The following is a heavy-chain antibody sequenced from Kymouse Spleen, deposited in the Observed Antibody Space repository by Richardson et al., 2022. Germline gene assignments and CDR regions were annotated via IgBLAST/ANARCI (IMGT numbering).Heavy chain of an antibody. CDR2: ISWNSGSI. CDR1: GFTFDDYA. J-gene: IGHJ4*02. CDR3: AKDLRGYSGYDPSFDY. Sequence: EVQLVESGGGLVQPGRSLRLSCAASGFTFDDYAMHWVRQAPGKGLEWVSGISWNSGSIGYADSVKGRFTISRDNAKNSLYLQMNSLRAEDTALYYCAKDLRGYSGYDPSFDYWGQGTLVTVSS. V-gene: IGHV3-9*01. D-gene: IGHD5-12*01.